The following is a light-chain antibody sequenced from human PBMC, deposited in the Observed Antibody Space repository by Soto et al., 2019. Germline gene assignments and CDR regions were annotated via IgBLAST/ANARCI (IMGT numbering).Light chain of an antibody. V-gene: IGLV1-44*01. CDR1: SSNIGINT. CDR2: SNN. CDR3: AAWDDTLKGPV. Sequence: QPVLTQPPSASGTPGQRVTISCSGSSSNIGINTVNWYQQLPGTAPKLLIYSNNQRPSGVPDRVSGSKSGTSASLAISGLQSEDEADYYCAAWDDTLKGPVFGGGTQLTVL. J-gene: IGLJ3*02.